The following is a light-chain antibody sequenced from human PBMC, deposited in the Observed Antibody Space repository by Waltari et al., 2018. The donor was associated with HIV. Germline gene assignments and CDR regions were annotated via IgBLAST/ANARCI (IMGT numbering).Light chain of an antibody. CDR3: HVWNSTSDLGV. J-gene: IGLJ7*01. V-gene: IGLV3-21*02. CDR1: NIGSKS. CDR2: DDP. Sequence: SSVLTQPPSVSVAPGQTARIPCGGPNIGSKSVHWYQQRPGQAPGLVVYDDPVRPSGLPERFSGSHSGNTATLTISRVEAGDEADYYCHVWNSTSDLGVFGGGTQLTVL.